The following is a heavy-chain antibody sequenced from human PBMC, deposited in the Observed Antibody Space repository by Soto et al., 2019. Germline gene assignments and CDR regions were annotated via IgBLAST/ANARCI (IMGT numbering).Heavy chain of an antibody. D-gene: IGHD1-1*01. V-gene: IGHV3-33*01. Sequence: QVQLVESGGGVVQPGRSLRLSCAASGFTFSSYGMHWVRQAPGKGLEWVAVIWYDGSNKYYADSVKGRFTISRDNSKNTLYLQMNSLRAEDTAVYYCARDGLERIRAGGMDVWGQGTTVTVSS. CDR3: ARDGLERIRAGGMDV. J-gene: IGHJ6*02. CDR2: IWYDGSNK. CDR1: GFTFSSYG.